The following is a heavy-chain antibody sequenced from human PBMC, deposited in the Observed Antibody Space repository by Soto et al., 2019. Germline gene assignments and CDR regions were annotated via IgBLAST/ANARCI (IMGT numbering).Heavy chain of an antibody. J-gene: IGHJ6*02. V-gene: IGHV1-18*04. Sequence: ASVKVSCKASGYTFTSYGISLVRQAPGQGLEWMGWISAYNGKTNYAQKLQGRVTMTTDTSTSIAYMELRSLRSDDTAVYYCARRGSSWYLSGYYGMDVWGQGTTVTVSS. CDR1: GYTFTSYG. CDR3: ARRGSSWYLSGYYGMDV. D-gene: IGHD6-13*01. CDR2: ISAYNGKT.